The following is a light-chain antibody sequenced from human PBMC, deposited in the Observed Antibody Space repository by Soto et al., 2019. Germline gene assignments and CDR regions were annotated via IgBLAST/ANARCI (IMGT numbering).Light chain of an antibody. CDR2: SNS. CDR1: SSNIGSNT. V-gene: IGLV1-44*01. CDR3: AAWDDSLSWV. Sequence: QSVLTQPPSASGTPGQRVTISCSGSSSNIGSNTVNWYQQLPGTAPKLLIYSNSLRPSGVRDRFSGSKSGTSASLAISGLQSEDEADYYCAAWDDSLSWVFGGGTKVTVL. J-gene: IGLJ3*02.